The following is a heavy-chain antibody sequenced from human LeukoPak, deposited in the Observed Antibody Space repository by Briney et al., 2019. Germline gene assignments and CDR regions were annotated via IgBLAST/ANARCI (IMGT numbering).Heavy chain of an antibody. CDR1: GYTFTGYY. CDR3: ARGLFLKTSGWSDLDY. Sequence: ASVKVSCKASGYTFTGYYMHWVRQAPGQGLEWVGWINPNSGGTNYAHKFHGRGTMIRDTSISTAYMELSSLRSDAPAVYYCARGLFLKTSGWSDLDYWGPRTLVTASS. CDR2: INPNSGGT. J-gene: IGHJ4*02. D-gene: IGHD6-19*01. V-gene: IGHV1-2*02.